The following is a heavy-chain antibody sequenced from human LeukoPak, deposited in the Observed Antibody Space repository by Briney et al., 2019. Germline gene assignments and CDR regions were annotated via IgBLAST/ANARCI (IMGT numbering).Heavy chain of an antibody. D-gene: IGHD3-16*01. Sequence: GGSLRLPCAGSGFTFSSYSMNWVRQAPGKGLEWVSSITSSNNYIYYADSMKGRFTISRDNSKNTLYLQMNSLRAEDTAVYYCAKDSWTGFGFVFDYWGQGTLVTVSS. J-gene: IGHJ4*02. CDR1: GFTFSSYS. CDR3: AKDSWTGFGFVFDY. V-gene: IGHV3-21*04. CDR2: ITSSNNYI.